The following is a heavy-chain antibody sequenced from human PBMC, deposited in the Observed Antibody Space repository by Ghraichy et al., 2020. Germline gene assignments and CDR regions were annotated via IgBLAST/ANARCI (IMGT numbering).Heavy chain of an antibody. J-gene: IGHJ4*02. CDR1: GFTFSSNW. CDR3: ARDLGSGWYFDY. D-gene: IGHD6-19*01. V-gene: IGHV3-7*01. Sequence: GESLNISCAASGFTFSSNWMSWVRQAPGKGLEWVANIKKDGSEKYYVDSVKGRFTISRDNAKNSLYLQMNSLRAEDTAVYYCARDLGSGWYFDYWGQGTLVTVSS. CDR2: IKKDGSEK.